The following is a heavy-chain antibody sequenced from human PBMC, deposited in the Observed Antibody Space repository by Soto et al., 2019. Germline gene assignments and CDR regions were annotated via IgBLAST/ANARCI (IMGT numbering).Heavy chain of an antibody. V-gene: IGHV1-58*01. CDR3: AAADTYCSSTSCYNTVPFYYYGMAV. D-gene: IGHD2-2*01. J-gene: IGHJ6*01. CDR2: IVVGSGNT. Sequence: SLTGSRKSGGYSNTGCAVRCGRQDSGKRFEWIGWIVVGSGNTNYEQKFQERFTITRDMSTSTAYMELSSLRSEDTAVYYGAAADTYCSSTSCYNTVPFYYYGMAVWGQGTTVTGSS. CDR1: GYSNTGCA.